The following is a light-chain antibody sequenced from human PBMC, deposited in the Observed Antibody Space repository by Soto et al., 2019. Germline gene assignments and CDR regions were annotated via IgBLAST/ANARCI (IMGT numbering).Light chain of an antibody. CDR3: AVWDDSLSGVV. J-gene: IGLJ3*02. Sequence: QSVVTQPPSVSGTPGQRVTISCSGSSSNIGSNYVYWYQHLPGTAPKVLIYKNNHRPSGVPDRFSGSKSDTSASLAISGLRSEDEAHYYCAVWDDSLSGVVFGGGTKLTVL. CDR1: SSNIGSNY. V-gene: IGLV1-47*01. CDR2: KNN.